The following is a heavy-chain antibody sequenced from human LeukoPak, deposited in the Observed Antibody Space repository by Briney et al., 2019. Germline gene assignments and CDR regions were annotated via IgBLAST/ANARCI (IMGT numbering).Heavy chain of an antibody. CDR2: IYYSGST. D-gene: IGHD5-12*01. J-gene: IGHJ6*03. CDR3: ARDSGYDFLYYYYYMDV. V-gene: IGHV4-30-4*07. Sequence: TLSLTCAVSGGSISSGGYSWSWIRQPPGKGLEWIGYIYYSGSTYYNPSLKSRVTISVDTSKNQFSLKLGSVTAADTAVYYCARDSGYDFLYYYYYMDVWGKGTTVTVSS. CDR1: GGSISSGGYS.